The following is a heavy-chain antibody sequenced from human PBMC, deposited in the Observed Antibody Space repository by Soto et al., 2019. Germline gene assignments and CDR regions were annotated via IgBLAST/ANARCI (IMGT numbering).Heavy chain of an antibody. Sequence: ASVKVSCKASGYTFTSYAMHWVRQAPGQRLEWMGWINAGNGNTKYSQKFQGRVTITRDTSASTAYMELSSLRSEDTAVYYCARRPTVTAGAYYYYYGMDVWGQGTPVTVS. D-gene: IGHD4-4*01. CDR3: ARRPTVTAGAYYYYYGMDV. V-gene: IGHV1-3*01. CDR1: GYTFTSYA. CDR2: INAGNGNT. J-gene: IGHJ6*02.